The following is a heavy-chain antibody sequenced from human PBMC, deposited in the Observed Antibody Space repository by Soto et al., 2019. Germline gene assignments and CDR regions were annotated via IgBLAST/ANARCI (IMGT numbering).Heavy chain of an antibody. D-gene: IGHD4-17*01. CDR2: VYXTXTX. J-gene: IGHJ5*02. CDR3: ARDTVLTGMFDL. Sequence: LSLTCAVSGDSISSGYHWAWIRQPPGKGLEWVXSVYXTXTXXXXXXLGSRVTISIDAPENQISLQLTSVTAADTAFYYCARDTVLTGMFDLWGQGTLVTVS. CDR1: GDSISSGYH. V-gene: IGHV4-38-2*02.